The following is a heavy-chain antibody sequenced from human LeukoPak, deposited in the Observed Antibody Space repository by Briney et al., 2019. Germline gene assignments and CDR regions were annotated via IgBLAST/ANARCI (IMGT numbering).Heavy chain of an antibody. CDR1: GFTFSSYA. J-gene: IGHJ6*02. Sequence: GGSLRLSCAASGFTFSSYAMHWVRQAPGKGLEYVSAISSNGGSTYYANSVKGRFTISRDNSKNTLYLQMGSLRAEDMAVYYCARVGYTSYYYYGMDVWGQGATVTVSS. V-gene: IGHV3-64*01. D-gene: IGHD6-13*01. CDR3: ARVGYTSYYYYGMDV. CDR2: ISSNGGST.